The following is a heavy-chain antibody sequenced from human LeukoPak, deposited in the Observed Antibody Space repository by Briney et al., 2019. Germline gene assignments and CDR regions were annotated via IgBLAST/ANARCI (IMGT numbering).Heavy chain of an antibody. CDR3: ARGTSGDY. V-gene: IGHV4-4*07. CDR1: GASMSTYY. D-gene: IGHD3-10*01. CDR2: IYASGST. Sequence: PSETLSLTCTVSGASMSTYYWSWIRQPAGKGLEWIGRIYASGSTDYNPSLRSRVTISLDKSKNQFSLNLNSVTAADTAVHYCARGTSGDYWGQGTLVTVSS. J-gene: IGHJ4*02.